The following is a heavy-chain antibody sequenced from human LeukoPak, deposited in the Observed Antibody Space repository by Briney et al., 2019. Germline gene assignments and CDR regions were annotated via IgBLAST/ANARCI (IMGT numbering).Heavy chain of an antibody. CDR1: GFTFSSYA. Sequence: GGSLRLSCEASGFTFSSYAMSWVRQAPGKGLEWVSAISGSGGSTYYADSVEGRFTISRDNSKNTLYLQMNSLRAEDTAVYYCAKDRAGIAAAGTVYWGQGTLVTVSS. V-gene: IGHV3-23*01. J-gene: IGHJ4*02. CDR3: AKDRAGIAAAGTVY. CDR2: ISGSGGST. D-gene: IGHD6-13*01.